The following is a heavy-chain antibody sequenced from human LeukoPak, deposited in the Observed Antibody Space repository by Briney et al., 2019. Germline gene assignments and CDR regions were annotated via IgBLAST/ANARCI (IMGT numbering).Heavy chain of an antibody. D-gene: IGHD3-10*01. Sequence: GASVKVSCKASGYTFTGYYMQWVRQAPGQGLEWMGWINPLLGGTNYAQKFQGRLTMTRDTSINTAYMELSWLRPDDTAVYYCATITFFYGSGSNIIPTEAFDIWGQGIVVTVSS. CDR2: INPLLGGT. CDR3: ATITFFYGSGSNIIPTEAFDI. J-gene: IGHJ3*02. CDR1: GYTFTGYY. V-gene: IGHV1-2*02.